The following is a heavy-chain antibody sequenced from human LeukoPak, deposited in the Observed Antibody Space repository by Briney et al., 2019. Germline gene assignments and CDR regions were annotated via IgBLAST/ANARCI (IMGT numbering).Heavy chain of an antibody. J-gene: IGHJ4*02. D-gene: IGHD6-19*01. CDR1: GGSISSGDYY. CDR2: IYYSGST. V-gene: IGHV4-30-4*01. CDR3: AREDSSSGWYYFDY. Sequence: SQTLSLTCTVSGGSISSGDYYWSWIRQPPGKGLEWIGYIYYSGSTYYDPSLKRRVTISVDTSKNQFSLKLSSVTAADTAVYYCAREDSSSGWYYFDYWGQGTLVTVSS.